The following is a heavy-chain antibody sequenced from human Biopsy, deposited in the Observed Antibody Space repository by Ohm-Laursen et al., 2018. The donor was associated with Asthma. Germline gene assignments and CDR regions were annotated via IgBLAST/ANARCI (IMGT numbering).Heavy chain of an antibody. CDR3: AKRRGYSGHDNDY. Sequence: SLRLSCTASGFMFRSFGMHWVRQAPGKGLEWVAVISYDGNHKFYEDSVKGRFTISRDNSKNTLYLQMNSPRTEETAVYYCAKRRGYSGHDNDYWGQGTLVIVSS. D-gene: IGHD5-12*01. CDR2: ISYDGNHK. CDR1: GFMFRSFG. V-gene: IGHV3-30*18. J-gene: IGHJ4*02.